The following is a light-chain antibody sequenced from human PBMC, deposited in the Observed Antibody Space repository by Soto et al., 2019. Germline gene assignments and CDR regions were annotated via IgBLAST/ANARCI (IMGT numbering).Light chain of an antibody. CDR2: GAS. CDR3: QQYGSSPLT. J-gene: IGKJ4*01. V-gene: IGKV3-20*01. CDR1: QSVSSN. Sequence: EIVLTQSPGTLSLSPGERATLSCRASQSVSSNLAWYQQKPGQAPRLLIYGASTRATGIPARFSGSGSGTDFTLTISRLEPEDFAVCYCQQYGSSPLTFGGGTKVDI.